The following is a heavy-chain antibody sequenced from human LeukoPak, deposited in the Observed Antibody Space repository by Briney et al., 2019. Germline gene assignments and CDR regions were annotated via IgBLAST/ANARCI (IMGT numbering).Heavy chain of an antibody. CDR1: GFTFDDYG. V-gene: IGHV3-20*04. Sequence: PGGSLRLSCAASGFTFDDYGMSWVRQAPGRGLEWVSGINWNGGSTGYADSVKGRFIISRDNAKNSLYLQMNSLRAEDTALYYCARVVEYYYGSGSRSPRWFDPWGQGTLVTVSS. J-gene: IGHJ5*02. D-gene: IGHD3-10*01. CDR2: INWNGGST. CDR3: ARVVEYYYGSGSRSPRWFDP.